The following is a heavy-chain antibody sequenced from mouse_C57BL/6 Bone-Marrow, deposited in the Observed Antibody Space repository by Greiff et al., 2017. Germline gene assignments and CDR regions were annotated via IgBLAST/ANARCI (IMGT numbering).Heavy chain of an antibody. J-gene: IGHJ2*01. CDR1: GYTFTSYG. V-gene: IGHV1-81*01. CDR2: IYPRSGNT. CDR3: ARRDIYYGYDAVDY. D-gene: IGHD2-2*01. Sequence: QVQLKQSGAELARPGASVKLSCKASGYTFTSYGISWVKQGTGQGLEWIGEIYPRSGNTYYNEKFKGKATLTADKSSSTAYMELRSLTSEDSAVYFCARRDIYYGYDAVDYWGQGTTLTVSS.